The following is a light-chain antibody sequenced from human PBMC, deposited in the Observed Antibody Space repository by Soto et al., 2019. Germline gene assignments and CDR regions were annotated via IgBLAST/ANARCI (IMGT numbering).Light chain of an antibody. J-gene: IGKJ1*01. V-gene: IGKV1-39*01. CDR1: QSISSY. Sequence: IQMSLSPSSLSASLGDTVTITCRASQSISSYLNWYQQKPGKAPKLLIYAASSLHSGIPSRFSGSGSGTDFTLTISSLQPEDFATYYCQQSYSTPRTFGQGTKVDIK. CDR3: QQSYSTPRT. CDR2: AAS.